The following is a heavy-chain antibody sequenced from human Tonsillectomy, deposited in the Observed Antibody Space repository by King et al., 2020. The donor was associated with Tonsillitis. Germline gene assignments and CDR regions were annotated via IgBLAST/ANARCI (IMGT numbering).Heavy chain of an antibody. CDR1: GGSISSGDYY. CDR2: INYSGST. D-gene: IGHD2-2*01. CDR3: AREQVGGGWFDP. V-gene: IGHV4-30-4*01. Sequence: QLQESGPGLVKPSQTLSLTCTVSGGSISSGDYYWSWIRQPPGKGLEWIGYINYSGSTYYNPSLKSRVTISVDTSKNQFSLKLSSVTAADTAVYYCAREQVGGGWFDPWDQGTLVTVSS. J-gene: IGHJ5*02.